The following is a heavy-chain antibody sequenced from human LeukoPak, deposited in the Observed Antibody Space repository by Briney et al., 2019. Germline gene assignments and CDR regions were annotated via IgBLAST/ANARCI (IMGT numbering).Heavy chain of an antibody. Sequence: SETLSLTCAVSGGSISSSNWWSWVRQPPGKGLEWIGQIHHSGSTNYNPSLKSRVTISVDKSKNQFSLKLRSVTAADTAVYYCARPLSLGYCSGGSCYGRGAWFDRWGQGTLVTVSS. CDR2: IHHSGST. CDR3: ARPLSLGYCSGGSCYGRGAWFDR. V-gene: IGHV4-4*02. CDR1: GGSISSSNW. J-gene: IGHJ5*02. D-gene: IGHD2-15*01.